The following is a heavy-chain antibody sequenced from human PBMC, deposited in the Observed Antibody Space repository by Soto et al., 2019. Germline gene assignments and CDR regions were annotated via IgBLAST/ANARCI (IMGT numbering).Heavy chain of an antibody. D-gene: IGHD4-17*01. Sequence: SETLSLTCTVSGGSISSGGYYWSWIRQHPGKGLEWIGYIYHSGSTYYNPSLKSRVTISVDRSKNQFSLKLSSVTAADTAVYYCARVTTVTIFDYWGQGTLVTAPQ. CDR1: GGSISSGGYY. J-gene: IGHJ4*02. CDR2: IYHSGST. CDR3: ARVTTVTIFDY. V-gene: IGHV4-30-2*01.